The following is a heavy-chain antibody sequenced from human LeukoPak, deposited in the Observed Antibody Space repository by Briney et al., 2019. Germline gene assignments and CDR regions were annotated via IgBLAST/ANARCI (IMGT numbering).Heavy chain of an antibody. CDR3: ARTSYYDSSGYIAY. CDR2: ISAYNGNT. D-gene: IGHD3-22*01. CDR1: GYTFTSYG. J-gene: IGHJ4*02. V-gene: IGHV1-18*01. Sequence: ASVKVSCKASGYTFTSYGIRWVRQAPGQGLEWMGWISAYNGNTNYAQKLQGRVTMTTDTSTSTAYMELRRLRSDDTAVYYCARTSYYDSSGYIAYWGQGTLVTVSS.